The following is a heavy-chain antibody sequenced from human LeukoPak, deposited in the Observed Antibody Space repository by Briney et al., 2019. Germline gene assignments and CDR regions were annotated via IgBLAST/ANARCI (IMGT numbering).Heavy chain of an antibody. D-gene: IGHD6-13*01. J-gene: IGHJ4*02. CDR3: ATSGSSSWMFDY. CDR2: FDPEDGET. CDR1: GYTLTELS. V-gene: IGHV1-24*01. Sequence: VASVKVSCKVSGYTLTELSMHWVRQAPGKGLEWMGGFDPEDGETIYAQKFQGRVTMTEDTSTDTAYMELSSLRSEDTAVYYCATSGSSSWMFDYWGQGTLVTVSS.